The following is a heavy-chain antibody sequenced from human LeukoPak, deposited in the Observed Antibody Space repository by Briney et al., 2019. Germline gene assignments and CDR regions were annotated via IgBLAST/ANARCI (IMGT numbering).Heavy chain of an antibody. V-gene: IGHV4-59*08. D-gene: IGHD3-16*02. CDR1: GGSINSYY. J-gene: IGHJ4*02. CDR2: IYYSGST. Sequence: SETLSLTCTVSGGSINSYYWSWIRQPPGKGLEWLGHIYYSGSTNYNPSLKSRVTISVDTSKNHFSLKLTSVTTADTAVYYCARFLTAGFGEVIPYFDSWGQGTLVTVSS. CDR3: ARFLTAGFGEVIPYFDS.